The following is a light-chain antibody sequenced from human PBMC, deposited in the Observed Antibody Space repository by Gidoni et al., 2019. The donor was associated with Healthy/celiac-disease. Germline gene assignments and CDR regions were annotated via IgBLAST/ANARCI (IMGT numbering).Light chain of an antibody. Sequence: DIHMTQSPSTRSASVGDSVTITCRASQSISSLLAWYQQKPGKAPKLLIYTASSLESGVPSRFSGSGSGTAFTLTISSLQPYDFATYYCQQYNSYPWTFGQGTKVEIK. J-gene: IGKJ1*01. CDR2: TAS. CDR1: QSISSL. V-gene: IGKV1-5*03. CDR3: QQYNSYPWT.